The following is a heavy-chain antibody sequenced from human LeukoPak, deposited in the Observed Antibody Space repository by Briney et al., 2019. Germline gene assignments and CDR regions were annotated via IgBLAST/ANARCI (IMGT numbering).Heavy chain of an antibody. D-gene: IGHD3-9*01. V-gene: IGHV7-4-1*02. J-gene: IGHJ4*02. Sequence: ASVKVSCKASGYTFTRYALNWVRQAPGQGLEWMGWINAKNGNPTYAQGFTGRFVFSLDTSVSTAYLQISSLEAEDTAVYYCARVGDYDILTGYHSDYWGQGTPVTVSS. CDR3: ARVGDYDILTGYHSDY. CDR2: INAKNGNP. CDR1: GYTFTRYA.